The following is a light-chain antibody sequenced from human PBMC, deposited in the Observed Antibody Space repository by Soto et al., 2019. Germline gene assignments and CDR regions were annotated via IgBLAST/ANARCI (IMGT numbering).Light chain of an antibody. CDR1: SSDVGGYNY. CDR3: CSYAGSDV. J-gene: IGLJ1*01. CDR2: EVS. Sequence: QSALTQPRSVSGSPGQSVTISCTGTSSDVGGYNYVSWYQHHPGKAPKLMIYEVSKRPSGVPDRFSGSKSGNTASLTISGLQAEDEADYYCCSYAGSDVFGTGTKLTVL. V-gene: IGLV2-11*01.